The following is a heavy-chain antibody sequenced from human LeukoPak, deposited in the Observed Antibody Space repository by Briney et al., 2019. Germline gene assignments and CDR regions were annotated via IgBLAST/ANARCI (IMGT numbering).Heavy chain of an antibody. CDR2: IYHTGST. Sequence: SETLSLTCTVSGGSISSSSYYWGWIRQPPGKGLEWIGSIYHTGSTYYNPSLKSRVTISVDTSKNQFSLKVSSVTAADTAVYYCARRDFWSGWTYYFDYWGQGTLVTVSS. J-gene: IGHJ4*02. V-gene: IGHV4-39*01. D-gene: IGHD3-3*01. CDR1: GGSISSSSYY. CDR3: ARRDFWSGWTYYFDY.